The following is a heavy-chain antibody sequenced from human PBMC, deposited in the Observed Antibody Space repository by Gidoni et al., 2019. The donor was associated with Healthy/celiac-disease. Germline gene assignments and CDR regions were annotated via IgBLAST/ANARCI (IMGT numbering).Heavy chain of an antibody. J-gene: IGHJ5*02. CDR3: ARNHYCTNGVCYLPNWFDP. CDR1: GYTSTSYG. D-gene: IGHD2-8*01. Sequence: QVQLVQSGAEVKKPGASVKVSCKASGYTSTSYGISWVRQAPGQGLEWMGWISAYKGNTNYAQKLQGRVTMTTDTSTSTAYMELRSLRSDDTAVYYCARNHYCTNGVCYLPNWFDPWGQGTLVTVSS. V-gene: IGHV1-18*01. CDR2: ISAYKGNT.